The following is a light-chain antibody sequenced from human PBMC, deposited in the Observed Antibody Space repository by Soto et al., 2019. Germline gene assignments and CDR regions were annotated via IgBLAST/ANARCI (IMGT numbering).Light chain of an antibody. CDR1: SSDVGSYNL. V-gene: IGLV2-23*03. J-gene: IGLJ2*01. CDR3: CSYAGSSTFVV. CDR2: EGS. Sequence: QSALTQPASVSGSPGQSITISCTGTSSDVGSYNLVSWYQQHPGKAPKLMIYEGSKRPSGVSNRFSGSKSGNTASLTISERQAEDEADYYCCSYAGSSTFVVFGGRTKVTVL.